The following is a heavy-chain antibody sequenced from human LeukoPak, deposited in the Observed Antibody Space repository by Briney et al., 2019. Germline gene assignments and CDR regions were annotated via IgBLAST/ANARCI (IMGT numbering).Heavy chain of an antibody. CDR1: GFTFSAFA. Sequence: PGGSLRFSCAASGFTFSAFAMSWVRQAPGKGLQWVSAISATGGTTYYADSVKGRFTSSRDNSKNVLYLQLSSLRAEDTAIYYCAKGKQTAFLDWFDPWGQGTLVTVSS. J-gene: IGHJ5*02. CDR3: AKGKQTAFLDWFDP. CDR2: ISATGGTT. V-gene: IGHV3-23*01. D-gene: IGHD2-21*02.